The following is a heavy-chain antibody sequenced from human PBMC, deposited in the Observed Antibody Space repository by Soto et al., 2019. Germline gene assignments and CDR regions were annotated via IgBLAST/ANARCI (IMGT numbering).Heavy chain of an antibody. CDR1: GFTFSNYA. D-gene: IGHD6-13*01. CDR3: AKGTTRARYNSNWYVLALLDS. V-gene: IGHV3-23*01. CDR2: ISASGGTT. Sequence: GGSLTLSCAASGFTFSNYAMSWVRQAPGKGLEWVSAISASGGTTYYADSVKGRFTISRDNFKNTLKLQMNSLRAEDTAIYYCAKGTTRARYNSNWYVLALLDSWGLGTLVTVSS. J-gene: IGHJ4*02.